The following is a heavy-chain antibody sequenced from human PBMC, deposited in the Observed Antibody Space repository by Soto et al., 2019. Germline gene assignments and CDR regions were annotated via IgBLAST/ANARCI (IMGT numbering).Heavy chain of an antibody. Sequence: SQTLSLTCAISGDSVSSNSAAWNWIRQSPSRGLEWLGRTYYRSEWYSDYAVSVKSRITINPDTSKNQFSLQLNSVTPEDTAVYYCARDLLGSGSTRIDYWGQGTLVTVSS. D-gene: IGHD6-19*01. CDR2: TYYRSEWYS. CDR1: GDSVSSNSAA. V-gene: IGHV6-1*01. J-gene: IGHJ4*02. CDR3: ARDLLGSGSTRIDY.